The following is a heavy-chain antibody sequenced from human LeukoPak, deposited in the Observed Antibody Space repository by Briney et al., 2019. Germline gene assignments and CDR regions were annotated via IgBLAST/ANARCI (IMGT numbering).Heavy chain of an antibody. CDR2: ISYDGPNK. CDR1: GFTFNSYG. Sequence: GGSLRLSCAASGFTFNSYGMHWVRQAPGKGLEWVAVISYDGPNKYYADSVKGRFTISRDDSKSTLYLQMNSLRPEDTAVYYCAKEKLQSGYSFLTDYWGQGTLVTVSS. CDR3: AKEKLQSGYSFLTDY. V-gene: IGHV3-30*18. J-gene: IGHJ4*02. D-gene: IGHD5-18*01.